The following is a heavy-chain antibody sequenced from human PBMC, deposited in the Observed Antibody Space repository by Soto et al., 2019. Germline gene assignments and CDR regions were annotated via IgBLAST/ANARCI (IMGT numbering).Heavy chain of an antibody. J-gene: IGHJ6*02. D-gene: IGHD1-7*01. CDR3: AREGLTGAIGLYYYYGMDV. Sequence: QVQLQESGPGLVKPSETLSLTCTVSGGSISSYYWSWIRQPPGKGLEWIGYIYYSGSTNYNPSLKSRVTISVVTSKTQFSLKLSSMTAADTAVYYCAREGLTGAIGLYYYYGMDVWGQGTTVTVSS. V-gene: IGHV4-59*01. CDR2: IYYSGST. CDR1: GGSISSYY.